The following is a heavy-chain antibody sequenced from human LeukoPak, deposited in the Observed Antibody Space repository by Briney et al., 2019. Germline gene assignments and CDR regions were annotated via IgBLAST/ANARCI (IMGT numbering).Heavy chain of an antibody. J-gene: IGHJ1*01. CDR2: IYYSGST. CDR1: GGSISSSSYY. D-gene: IGHD6-13*01. Sequence: SETLSLTCTVSGGSISSSSYYWGWIRQPPGKGLEWIGSIYYSGSTYYNPSLKSRVTISVDTSKNQFSLKLSSVTAADTAVYYCARGWRQQLVPEYFQHWGQGTLVTVSS. V-gene: IGHV4-39*07. CDR3: ARGWRQQLVPEYFQH.